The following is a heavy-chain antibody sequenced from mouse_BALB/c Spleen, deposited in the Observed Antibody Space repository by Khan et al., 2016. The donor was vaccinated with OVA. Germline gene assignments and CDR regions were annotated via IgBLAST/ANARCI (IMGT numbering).Heavy chain of an antibody. V-gene: IGHV1-34*01. D-gene: IGHD3-3*01. Sequence: EVQLQESGPELMKPGASVKISCKASGYSFTTYYMHWVKQSHGKSLEWIGYIDPFNGGNDYNQKFKGKATLTVDKSSSTAYMHLSSLTSEDSAVXYCARGTVDYWGQGTLVTVSA. CDR2: IDPFNGGN. CDR3: ARGTVDY. J-gene: IGHJ3*01. CDR1: GYSFTTYY.